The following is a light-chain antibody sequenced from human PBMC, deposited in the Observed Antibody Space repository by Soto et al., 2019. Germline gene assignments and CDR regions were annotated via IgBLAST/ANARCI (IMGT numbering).Light chain of an antibody. V-gene: IGKV1-33*01. CDR1: QDIGHY. CDR3: QQYERFYT. Sequence: DIQMTQSPSSLSASVRDRVTITCQASQDIGHYLNWYQQKPGKAPKLLIYDVSNLETGVPSRFIGGGSGTSFTFTISSLQPEDVATYFCQQYERFYTFGQGTKLEI. J-gene: IGKJ2*01. CDR2: DVS.